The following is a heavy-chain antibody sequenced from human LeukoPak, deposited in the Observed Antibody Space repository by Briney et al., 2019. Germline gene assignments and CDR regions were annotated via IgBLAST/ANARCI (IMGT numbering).Heavy chain of an antibody. J-gene: IGHJ3*02. CDR1: GFTFSSYE. V-gene: IGHV3-48*03. CDR2: ISSSGSTI. CDR3: AVDYGGKSGAFDI. D-gene: IGHD4-23*01. Sequence: PGGSLILSCAASGFTFSSYEMNWVRQAPGKGLEWVSYISSSGSTIHYADSVKGRFTISRDNAKNSLYLQMNSLRAEDTAVYYCAVDYGGKSGAFDIWGQGTMVTVSS.